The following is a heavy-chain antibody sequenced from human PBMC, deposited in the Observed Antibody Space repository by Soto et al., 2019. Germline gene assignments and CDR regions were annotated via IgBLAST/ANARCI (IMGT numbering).Heavy chain of an antibody. V-gene: IGHV1-2*04. CDR1: GYSFTDYY. CDR2: INPNTGGT. J-gene: IGHJ6*02. D-gene: IGHD2-21*02. CDR3: VRSPGDFRYGLDV. Sequence: VQLVQSGAEVRKPGASVKVSCKASGYSFTDYYIHWVRQAPGQGLEWLGWINPNTGGTHFAQKFQGWVTMTRDTSISTAYMELNRLTSDDTAVYYCVRSPGDFRYGLDVWGQGTTVTVS.